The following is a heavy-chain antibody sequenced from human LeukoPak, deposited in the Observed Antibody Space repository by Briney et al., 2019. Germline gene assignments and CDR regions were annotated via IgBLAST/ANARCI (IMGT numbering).Heavy chain of an antibody. CDR3: AGWNDGWEFDY. J-gene: IGHJ4*02. CDR2: IKEDGTEE. CDR1: GFSFSSSW. Sequence: GGSLRLSCAASGFSFSSSWMTWVRQAPGKGLEWVAHIKEDGTEEYYVDSVKGRFTVSRDNAKNSLYLQMNSLRAEDTAVYHCAGWNDGWEFDYWGQGTLVSVSS. V-gene: IGHV3-7*05. D-gene: IGHD1-1*01.